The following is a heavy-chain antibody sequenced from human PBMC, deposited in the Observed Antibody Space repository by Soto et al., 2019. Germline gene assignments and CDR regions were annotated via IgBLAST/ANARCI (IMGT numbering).Heavy chain of an antibody. CDR2: ISYDGSNK. CDR3: VRGYCSGGSCYRGYYYGMDV. CDR1: GYTFSSYA. V-gene: IGHV3-30-3*01. Sequence: QPGGSLRLSCAASGYTFSSYAMHWVRQAPGKGLEWVAVISYDGSNKYYADSVKGRFTISRDNSKNTLYLQMNSLRAEDTAVYYCVRGYCSGGSCYRGYYYGMDVWGQGTTVTVSS. J-gene: IGHJ6*02. D-gene: IGHD2-15*01.